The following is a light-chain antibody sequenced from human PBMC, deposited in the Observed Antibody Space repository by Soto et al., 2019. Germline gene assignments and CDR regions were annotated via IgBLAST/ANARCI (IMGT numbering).Light chain of an antibody. V-gene: IGKV4-1*01. CDR2: WAA. J-gene: IGKJ1*01. CDR1: QRVLYSSTTKKY. Sequence: DIVMTQSPDSLAVSLGERATINCKSSQRVLYSSTTKKYLAWYQQKPGQPPKLLIYWAATRESGVPDRFSGSGSGTDFTLTISSLQAEDVAVYYCQQYYSTPLTFGQGTKVEIK. CDR3: QQYYSTPLT.